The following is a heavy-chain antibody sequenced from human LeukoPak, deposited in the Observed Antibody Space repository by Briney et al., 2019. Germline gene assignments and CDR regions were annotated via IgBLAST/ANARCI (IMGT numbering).Heavy chain of an antibody. CDR2: INHSGST. D-gene: IGHD3-3*01. CDR1: GGSFSGYY. J-gene: IGHJ4*02. CDR3: ASALRSGPRLDY. Sequence: LETLSLTCAVYGGSFSGYYWIWIRQPPGKGLEWIGEINHSGSTNYNPSLKSRVTISVDTSKNQFSLKLSSVTAADTAVYYCASALRSGPRLDYWGQGTLVTVSS. V-gene: IGHV4-34*01.